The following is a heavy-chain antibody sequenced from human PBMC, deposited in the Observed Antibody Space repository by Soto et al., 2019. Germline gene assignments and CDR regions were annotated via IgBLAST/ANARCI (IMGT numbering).Heavy chain of an antibody. CDR1: GGSVRRGDCY. Sequence: KSSETLSLTCTVSGGSVRRGDCYWSWIRQPPGKGLEWIGNIYYSGTIDYSPSLKSRVTISVDASKNQFSLKLSSVTAADTAVYYCARHLAVSGTFNWFDPWGQGTLVTVS. CDR3: ARHLAVSGTFNWFDP. CDR2: IYYSGTI. D-gene: IGHD6-13*01. J-gene: IGHJ5*02. V-gene: IGHV4-61*08.